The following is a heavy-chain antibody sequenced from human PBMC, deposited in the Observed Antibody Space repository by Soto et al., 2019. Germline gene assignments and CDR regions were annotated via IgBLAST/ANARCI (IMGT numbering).Heavy chain of an antibody. Sequence: SVKVSCEASGGTLSSYAISCGRQAPGQRLEWMGGIIPIFGTANYAQKFQGRVTITADESTSTAYMELSSLRSEDTAVYYCARDLSMYSSGWYYYYGMDVWGQGTTVTVSS. CDR3: ARDLSMYSSGWYYYYGMDV. CDR1: GGTLSSYA. J-gene: IGHJ6*02. V-gene: IGHV1-69*13. CDR2: IIPIFGTA. D-gene: IGHD6-19*01.